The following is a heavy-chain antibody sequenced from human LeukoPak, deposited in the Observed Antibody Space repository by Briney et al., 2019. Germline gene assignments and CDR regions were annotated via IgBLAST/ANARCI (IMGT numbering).Heavy chain of an antibody. D-gene: IGHD3-3*01. CDR3: VFQVQGVVK. CDR2: ISGDGART. Sequence: GGSLRLSCSASGFTFSSYVMHWVRQAPGKGLQYVSGISGDGARTYYADSLKGRFTISRDNSKNTLYVQMTSLRVEDTAVYYCVFQVQGVVKWGQGTLVAVSS. V-gene: IGHV3-64*05. CDR1: GFTFSSYV. J-gene: IGHJ4*02.